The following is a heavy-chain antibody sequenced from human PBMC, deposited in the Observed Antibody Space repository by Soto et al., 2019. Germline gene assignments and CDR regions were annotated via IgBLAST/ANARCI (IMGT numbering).Heavy chain of an antibody. CDR2: IIPILGIA. CDR1: GGTFSSYT. CDR3: ARAYCSSTSCYDY. D-gene: IGHD2-2*01. J-gene: IGHJ4*02. Sequence: QVQLVQSGAEVKKPGSSVKVSCKASGGTFSSYTISWVRQAPGQGLEWMGRIIPILGIANYAQKFQGRVTITEDKSTSTAYMELSSLRSEDTAVYYCARAYCSSTSCYDYWGQGTLVTVSS. V-gene: IGHV1-69*02.